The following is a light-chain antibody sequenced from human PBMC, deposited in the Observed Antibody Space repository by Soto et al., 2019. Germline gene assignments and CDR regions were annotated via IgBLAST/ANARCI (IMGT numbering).Light chain of an antibody. CDR2: GAS. J-gene: IGKJ1*01. CDR1: QSVSSSY. CDR3: QQYNNWPLT. V-gene: IGKV3D-15*01. Sequence: EIVLTQSPVTLSFSAGEKSTLSSSASQSVSSSYLAWYQQKPGQAPRLLIYGASSRATGIPARFSGSGSETEFTLTISSLQSEDFAVYYRQQYNNWPLTFGRGTKVDIK.